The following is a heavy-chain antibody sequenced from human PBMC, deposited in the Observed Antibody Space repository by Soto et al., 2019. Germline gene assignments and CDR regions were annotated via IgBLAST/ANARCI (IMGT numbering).Heavy chain of an antibody. V-gene: IGHV3-33*01. D-gene: IGHD3-10*01. CDR2: LWYDATNR. Sequence: QVQLEQSGGGAVQPGGSLRLSCAASGFIFSSYGMHWVRQAPGKGLEWVAVLWYDATNRHYADSVRGRFTISRDNPKNSLYLQMNSRRGEDTAIYYGAREGPRGDGMDVWGQGTTVTVSS. CDR1: GFIFSSYG. J-gene: IGHJ6*02. CDR3: AREGPRGDGMDV.